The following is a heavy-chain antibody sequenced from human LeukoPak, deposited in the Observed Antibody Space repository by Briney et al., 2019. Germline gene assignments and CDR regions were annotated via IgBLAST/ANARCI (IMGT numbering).Heavy chain of an antibody. Sequence: PSETLSLTCAVSGGSISDSYWSWLRQPPGKGLEWIGYIYYSGNTNHNPSLTSRVVISVDTSKNQFSLKLSSVTAADTAVYYCARVSSGWSLYYFDSWGQGTLVTVSS. J-gene: IGHJ4*02. V-gene: IGHV4-59*01. CDR1: GGSISDSY. CDR3: ARVSSGWSLYYFDS. CDR2: IYYSGNT. D-gene: IGHD6-19*01.